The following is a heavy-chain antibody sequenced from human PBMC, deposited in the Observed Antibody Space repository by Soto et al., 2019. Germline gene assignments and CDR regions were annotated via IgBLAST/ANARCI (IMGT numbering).Heavy chain of an antibody. CDR1: GGSVSNSSFY. D-gene: IGHD3-22*01. Sequence: PSETLSLTCAVSGGSVSNSSFYWSWIRQPPGERLEWIGNIYYSGSTNYNPSLKSRVTISVHTSKNQFSLKLTSVTAADTAVYYCARVRSSGYYGLPDYWGQGTLVTVSS. CDR3: ARVRSSGYYGLPDY. J-gene: IGHJ4*02. V-gene: IGHV4-61*01. CDR2: IYYSGST.